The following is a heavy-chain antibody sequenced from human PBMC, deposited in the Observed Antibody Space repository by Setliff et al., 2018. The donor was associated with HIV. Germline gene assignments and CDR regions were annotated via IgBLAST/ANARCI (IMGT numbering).Heavy chain of an antibody. Sequence: SETLSLTCAVYGGSFTTYYWSWIRQTPGKGLEWIGENNHGGSTNYNPSLKSRVTISVDTSKNQFSLKLSSVTAADTAVYYCARVGWDYYDSSGVGEFDYWGQGTLVTVSS. CDR2: NNHGGST. V-gene: IGHV4-34*01. D-gene: IGHD3-22*01. CDR1: GGSFTTYY. J-gene: IGHJ4*02. CDR3: ARVGWDYYDSSGVGEFDY.